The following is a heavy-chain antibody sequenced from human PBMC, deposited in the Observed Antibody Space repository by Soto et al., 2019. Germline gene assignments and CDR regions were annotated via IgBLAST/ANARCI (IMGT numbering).Heavy chain of an antibody. CDR3: ARDRPGDEGDAFDI. CDR1: GLTVSSNY. V-gene: IGHV3-53*02. D-gene: IGHD3-10*01. CDR2: LYSGGST. J-gene: IGHJ3*02. Sequence: EVQLVETGGGLIQPGGSLRLSCAASGLTVSSNYMNWVRQAPGKGLEWVSVLYSGGSTHYAGSVKGRFIISRDNSKNTLYLQMKSLRAEDTAVYYCARDRPGDEGDAFDIWGHGTMVTVSS.